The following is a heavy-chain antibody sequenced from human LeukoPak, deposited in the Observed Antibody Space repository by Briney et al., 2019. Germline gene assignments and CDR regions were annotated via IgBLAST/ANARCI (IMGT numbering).Heavy chain of an antibody. D-gene: IGHD6-13*01. CDR1: GGSFSGYY. V-gene: IGHV4-34*01. CDR2: INHSGST. Sequence: SETLSLTCAVYGGSFSGYYWSWIRQPPGKGLEWIGEINHSGSTNYNPSLKSRVTISVDTSKNQFSLKLYSVTAADTAVYYCAKDPSRSSWSFDYWGQGTLVTVSS. J-gene: IGHJ4*02. CDR3: AKDPSRSSWSFDY.